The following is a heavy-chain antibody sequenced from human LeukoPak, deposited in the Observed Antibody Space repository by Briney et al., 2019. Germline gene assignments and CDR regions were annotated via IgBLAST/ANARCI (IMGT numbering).Heavy chain of an antibody. CDR3: ARDPRGSSWYEKGDY. Sequence: ASVKVSCKASGYTFTSYAMNWVRQAPGQGLERMGWINTNTGNPTYAQGFTGRFVFALDTSVSTAYLQISSLKAEDTAVYYCARDPRGSSWYEKGDYWGQGTLVTVSS. J-gene: IGHJ4*02. CDR1: GYTFTSYA. V-gene: IGHV7-4-1*02. CDR2: INTNTGNP. D-gene: IGHD6-13*01.